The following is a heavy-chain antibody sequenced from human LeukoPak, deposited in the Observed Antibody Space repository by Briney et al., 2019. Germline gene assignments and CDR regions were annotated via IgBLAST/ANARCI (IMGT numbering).Heavy chain of an antibody. CDR2: INAYNGNT. CDR3: ARVGGGSSGYYQDAFDI. CDR1: GYTFTSYG. J-gene: IGHJ3*02. V-gene: IGHV1-18*01. D-gene: IGHD3-22*01. Sequence: ASVKVSCKTSGYTFTSYGISWVRQAPGQGLEWMGWINAYNGNTNYALKLQGRVTMTTDTSTSTAYMDLRSLRSDDTAVYYCARVGGGSSGYYQDAFDIWGQGTMVTVSS.